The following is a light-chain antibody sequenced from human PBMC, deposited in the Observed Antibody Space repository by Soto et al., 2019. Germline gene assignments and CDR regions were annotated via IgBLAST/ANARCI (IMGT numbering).Light chain of an antibody. CDR3: CSYAGSSTHYV. Sequence: QSVLTQPASVSGSPGQSITTSCTGTSSDVGYYNLVSWYQQHPGKAPKLMIYEVSKRPSGFSNRFSGSKSGNTASLTISGLQAEDEADYYCCSYAGSSTHYVFGTGTKVTVL. V-gene: IGLV2-23*02. CDR1: SSDVGYYNL. CDR2: EVS. J-gene: IGLJ1*01.